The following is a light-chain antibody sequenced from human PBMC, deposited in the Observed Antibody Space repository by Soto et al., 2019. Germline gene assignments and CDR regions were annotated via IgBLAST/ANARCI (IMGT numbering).Light chain of an antibody. Sequence: ETVLTQSPATLSVSPGERATFSCKASKSVTTNLAWYQQKPGQVPRLLIYGAFTKATGIPARFSGRGSGTEFTLSITNLQSEDFAIYNCHKYDSWPHTFGPGPKLEIK. J-gene: IGKJ2*01. CDR3: HKYDSWPHT. CDR1: KSVTTN. CDR2: GAF. V-gene: IGKV3-15*01.